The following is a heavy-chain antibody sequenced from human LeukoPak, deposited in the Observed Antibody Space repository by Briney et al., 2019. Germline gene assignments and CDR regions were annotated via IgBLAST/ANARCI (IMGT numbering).Heavy chain of an antibody. CDR2: ISSLGISS. V-gene: IGHV3-23*01. Sequence: GGSLRLSCAASGLTFSNYAISWVRQAPGKGLEWVSSISSLGISSYYADSVKGRFTISRDNSKNTLHLQMNSLRAEDTAVYYCAKDMGSRATNFDYWGQGTLVIVSS. CDR3: AKDMGSRATNFDY. CDR1: GLTFSNYA. J-gene: IGHJ4*02. D-gene: IGHD1-26*01.